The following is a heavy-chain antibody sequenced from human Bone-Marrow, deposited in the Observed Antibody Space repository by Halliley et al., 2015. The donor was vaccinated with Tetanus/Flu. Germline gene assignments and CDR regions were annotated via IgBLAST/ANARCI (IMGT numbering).Heavy chain of an antibody. CDR2: ISYDGSKK. V-gene: IGHV3-30*04. J-gene: IGHJ6*02. CDR1: GFTFGTYA. CDR3: ARSTGYCMPVACSSFCGMDV. D-gene: IGHD2-21*02. Sequence: SLRLSCAASGFTFGTYAVHWVRQAPGKGLEWVAVISYDGSKKHYTNSVKGRFTISRDNSKNTVFLQMNSLRAGDTAVYSCARSTGYCMPVACSSFCGMDVWGQGAPVSVSS.